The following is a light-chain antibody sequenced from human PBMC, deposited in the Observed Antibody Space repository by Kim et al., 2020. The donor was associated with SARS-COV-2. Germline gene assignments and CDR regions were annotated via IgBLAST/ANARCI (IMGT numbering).Light chain of an antibody. CDR1: NIGRKS. CDR2: YNT. V-gene: IGLV3-21*04. CDR3: QVWDRSSEREV. Sequence: AQGKTASITCGGNNIGRKSVHGYQKKPGQAHVLVIYYNTDRASGIPERFSGSNSGNTATLTISRVEAGDEADYFCQVWDRSSEREVFGGGTQLTVL. J-gene: IGLJ3*02.